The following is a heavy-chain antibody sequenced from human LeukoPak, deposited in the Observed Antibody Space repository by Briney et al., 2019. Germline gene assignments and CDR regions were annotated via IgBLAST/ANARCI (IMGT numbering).Heavy chain of an antibody. CDR2: ISYDGSNK. CDR3: AREKGRGVISPYYDY. V-gene: IGHV3-30*04. CDR1: GFTFSSYA. Sequence: GGSLRLSCAASGFTFSSYAMHWVRQAPGKGLEWVAVISYDGSNKYYADSVKGRFTISRDNSKNTLYLQMNSLRAEDTAVYYCAREKGRGVISPYYDYWGQGTLVTVSS. D-gene: IGHD3-10*01. J-gene: IGHJ4*02.